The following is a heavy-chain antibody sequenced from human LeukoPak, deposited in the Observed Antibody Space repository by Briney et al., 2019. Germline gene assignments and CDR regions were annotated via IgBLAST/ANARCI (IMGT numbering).Heavy chain of an antibody. CDR1: GFTFNGFW. Sequence: GGSLRLSCAASGFTFNGFWMSWVRQAPGKGLEWVSSISERSSYIYYADSVKGRFTISRDNARSSLYLQMNSLRAEDTAVYYCARDLGGYGSRGYYFGYWGQGTLVTVSS. D-gene: IGHD3-22*01. J-gene: IGHJ4*02. CDR2: ISERSSYI. CDR3: ARDLGGYGSRGYYFGY. V-gene: IGHV3-21*01.